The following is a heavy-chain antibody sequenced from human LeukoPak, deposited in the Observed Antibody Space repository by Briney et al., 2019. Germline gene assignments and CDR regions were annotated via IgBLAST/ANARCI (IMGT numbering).Heavy chain of an antibody. V-gene: IGHV5-51*01. J-gene: IGHJ4*02. D-gene: IGHD5-12*01. CDR3: ARHAVEAATIDY. Sequence: GESLKISCKGSGYSFTSYWIGWVRQMPGKGLEWMGIIYPGDSDTRYSPSFQGQVTISADKSISTASLQWSRLKASDTAMYCCARHAVEAATIDYWGQGTLVTVSS. CDR2: IYPGDSDT. CDR1: GYSFTSYW.